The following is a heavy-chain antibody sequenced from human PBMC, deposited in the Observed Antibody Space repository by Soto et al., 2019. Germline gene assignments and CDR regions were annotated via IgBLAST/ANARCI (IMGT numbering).Heavy chain of an antibody. V-gene: IGHV1-18*01. CDR2: ISPYNGNT. Sequence: QVQLVQSGAEVKKPGASVKVSCKASGYTFTSYGISWVRQAPGQGLEWMGRISPYNGNTNYAQKLQGRVTMTTDTSPSTAYMELSSLRSDDTAVYYCSRARGYNWNYGGFDPWGQGTRVTVSS. CDR3: SRARGYNWNYGGFDP. D-gene: IGHD1-7*01. J-gene: IGHJ5*02. CDR1: GYTFTSYG.